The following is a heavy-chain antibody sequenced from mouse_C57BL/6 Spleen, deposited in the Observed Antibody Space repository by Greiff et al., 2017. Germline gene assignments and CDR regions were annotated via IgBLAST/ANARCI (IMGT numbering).Heavy chain of an antibody. CDR1: GYTFTDYY. V-gene: IGHV1-76*01. J-gene: IGHJ2*01. CDR2: IYPGSGNT. Sequence: VKLMESGAELVRPGASVKLSCKASGYTFTDYYINWVKQRPGQGLEWIARIYPGSGNTYYNEKFKGKATLTAEKSSSSAYMQLSSLTSEDSAVYFCARFNYSFDYWGQGTTLTVSS. CDR3: ARFNYSFDY. D-gene: IGHD2-1*01.